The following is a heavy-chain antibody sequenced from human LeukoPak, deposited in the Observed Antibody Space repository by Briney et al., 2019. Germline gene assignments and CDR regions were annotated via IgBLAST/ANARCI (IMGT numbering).Heavy chain of an antibody. Sequence: SETLSLTCTVSGGSISSDHYYWNWIRQPAGKGLEWIGRIYTGGSTNYNPSLKSRVTISIDTSKKQFSLKLSSVTAADTAVYYCARDSFDGSGYRPFDLWGQGTLVTVFS. CDR2: IYTGGST. V-gene: IGHV4-61*02. J-gene: IGHJ4*02. D-gene: IGHD3-22*01. CDR1: GGSISSDHYY. CDR3: ARDSFDGSGYRPFDL.